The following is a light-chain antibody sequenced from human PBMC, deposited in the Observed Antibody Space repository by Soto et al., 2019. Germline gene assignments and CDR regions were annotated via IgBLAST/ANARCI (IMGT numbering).Light chain of an antibody. CDR2: DVS. J-gene: IGKJ1*01. CDR1: QSISSY. Sequence: DIRMSQSPSSLSASVGGRVTITCRASQSISSYLNWYQQKPGKAPKLLIYDVSSLQSGVPSRFSGSGSGTEFTRTISSLQPDDFATYYCQHYKMYSPWTFGQGTKVDNK. V-gene: IGKV1-5*01. CDR3: QHYKMYSPWT.